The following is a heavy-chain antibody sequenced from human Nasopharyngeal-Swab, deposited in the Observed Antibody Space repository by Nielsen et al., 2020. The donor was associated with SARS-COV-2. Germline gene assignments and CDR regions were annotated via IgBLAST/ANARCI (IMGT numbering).Heavy chain of an antibody. V-gene: IGHV4-59*12. Sequence: SETLSLTCTVSGGSISSYYWSWIRQPPGKGLEWIGYIYYSGSTNYNPSLKSRVTISVDTSKNQFSLKLSSVTAADTAVYYCARGSTPEGRFDPWGQGTLVTVSS. J-gene: IGHJ5*02. CDR1: GGSISSYY. CDR3: ARGSTPEGRFDP. CDR2: IYYSGST.